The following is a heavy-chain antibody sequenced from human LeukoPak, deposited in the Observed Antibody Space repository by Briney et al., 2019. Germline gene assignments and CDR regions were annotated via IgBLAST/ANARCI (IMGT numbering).Heavy chain of an antibody. V-gene: IGHV1-24*01. D-gene: IGHD3-10*01. CDR1: GYTLTELS. CDR2: FDPEDSEA. CDR3: ATKGVVRGVISAAFDP. Sequence: ASVKVSCKVSGYTLTELSMHWVRQAPGKGLEWMGGFDPEDSEAIYAQKFQGRVTMTEDTSTDTAYMELSSLRSEDTAVYYCATKGVVRGVISAAFDPWGQGTLVTVSS. J-gene: IGHJ5*02.